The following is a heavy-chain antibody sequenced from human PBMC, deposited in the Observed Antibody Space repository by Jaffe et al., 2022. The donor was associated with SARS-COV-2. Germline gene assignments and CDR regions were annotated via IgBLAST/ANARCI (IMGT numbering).Heavy chain of an antibody. Sequence: QVQLQESGPGLVKPSQTLSLTCTVSGGSISSGGYYWSWIRQHPGKGLEWIGYIYYSGSTYYNPSLKSRVTISVDTSKNQFSLKLSSVTAADTAVYYCARFNTAMDNWYFDLWGRGTLVTVSS. D-gene: IGHD5-18*01. CDR1: GGSISSGGYY. V-gene: IGHV4-31*03. J-gene: IGHJ2*01. CDR3: ARFNTAMDNWYFDL. CDR2: IYYSGST.